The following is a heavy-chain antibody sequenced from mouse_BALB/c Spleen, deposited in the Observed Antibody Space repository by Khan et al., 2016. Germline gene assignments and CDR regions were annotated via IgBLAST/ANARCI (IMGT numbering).Heavy chain of an antibody. CDR2: INPSTGYT. CDR3: ASYYGNYAY. D-gene: IGHD2-1*01. Sequence: QVQLQQSGAELAKPGASVKMSCKASGYTFTSYWMHWVKQRPGQGLEWIGYINPSTGYTEYNQKFKDKATLTADKSSSTAYMQLSSLTSEYSAVYYCASYYGNYAYWGQGTLVTVSA. V-gene: IGHV1-7*01. CDR1: GYTFTSYW. J-gene: IGHJ3*01.